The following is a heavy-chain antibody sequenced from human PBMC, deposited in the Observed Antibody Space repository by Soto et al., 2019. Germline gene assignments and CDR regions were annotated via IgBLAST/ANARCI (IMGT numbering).Heavy chain of an antibody. D-gene: IGHD6-19*01. CDR2: ISYDGSNK. CDR3: AKDDSVAGTFIDY. J-gene: IGHJ4*02. CDR1: GFTFSSYG. Sequence: GGSLRLSCAASGFTFSSYGMHWVRQAPGKGLEWVAVISYDGSNKYYADSVKGRFTISRDNSKNTLYLQMNSLRAEDTAVYYCAKDDSVAGTFIDYWGQGTLVTVSS. V-gene: IGHV3-30*18.